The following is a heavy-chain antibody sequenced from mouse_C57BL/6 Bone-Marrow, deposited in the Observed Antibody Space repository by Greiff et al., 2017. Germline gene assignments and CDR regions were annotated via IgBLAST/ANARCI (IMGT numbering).Heavy chain of an antibody. CDR3: ARHDGYDDAMDY. D-gene: IGHD2-2*01. CDR2: ISNGGGST. V-gene: IGHV5-12*01. CDR1: GFTFSDYY. J-gene: IGHJ4*01. Sequence: EVKLVESGGGLVQPGGSLKLSCAASGFTFSDYYMYWVRQTPEKRLEWVAYISNGGGSTYYPDTVKGRFTISRDNAKNTLYLQMSRLKSEDTAMYYCARHDGYDDAMDYWGQGTSVTVSS.